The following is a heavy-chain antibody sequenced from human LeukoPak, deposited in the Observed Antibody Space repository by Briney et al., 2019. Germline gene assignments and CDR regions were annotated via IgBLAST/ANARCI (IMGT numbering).Heavy chain of an antibody. CDR3: ARLYGSGPRGAFGI. D-gene: IGHD3-10*01. Sequence: PSETLSLTCTVSGGSLGREFWTWIRQPPGKGLEWIGYIYDIGTTNYNPSLKSRVTIFVDTSRNQFSLNLTSVTAADTAVYYCARLYGSGPRGAFGIWGQGTLVTVSS. V-gene: IGHV4-59*08. CDR2: IYDIGTT. J-gene: IGHJ3*02. CDR1: GGSLGREF.